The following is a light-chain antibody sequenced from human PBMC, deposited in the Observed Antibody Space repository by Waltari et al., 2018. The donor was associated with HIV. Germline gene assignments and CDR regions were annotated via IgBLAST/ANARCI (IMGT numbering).Light chain of an antibody. V-gene: IGKV4-1*01. Sequence: DIVMTQSPDSLPVSLGERANINCKSSQSVMFSSDSRNYLAWYQQRPGQPPKLLFYWASTRESGVPDRFSASGSGANFTLTFNRLQAEDVALYFCQQYYSTHWTFGQGTKVELK. CDR2: WAS. CDR1: QSVMFSSDSRNY. CDR3: QQYYSTHWT. J-gene: IGKJ1*01.